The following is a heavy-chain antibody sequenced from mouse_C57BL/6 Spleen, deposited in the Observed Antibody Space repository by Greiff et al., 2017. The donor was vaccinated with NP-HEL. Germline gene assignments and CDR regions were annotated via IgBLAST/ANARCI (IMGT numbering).Heavy chain of an antibody. J-gene: IGHJ2*01. CDR3: AREPEGDYSNYYFDY. D-gene: IGHD2-5*01. CDR2: ISYDGSN. Sequence: VQLKESGPGLVKPSQSLSLTCSVTGYSITSGYYWNWIRQFPGNKLEWMGYISYDGSNNYNPSLKNRISITRDTSKNQFFLKLNSVTTEDTATYYCAREPEGDYSNYYFDYWGQGTTLTVSS. CDR1: GYSITSGYY. V-gene: IGHV3-6*01.